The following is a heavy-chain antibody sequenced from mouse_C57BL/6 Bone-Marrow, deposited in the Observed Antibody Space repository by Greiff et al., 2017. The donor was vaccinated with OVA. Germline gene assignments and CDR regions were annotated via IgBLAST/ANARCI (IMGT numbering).Heavy chain of an antibody. Sequence: VQLQQSGPELVKPGASVKMSCKASGYTFTDYNMHWVKQSHGKSLEWIGYINPNNGGTSYNQKFKGKATLTVNKSSSTAYMELRSLTSEDSAVYYCARGYYGSSNAMDYWGQGTSVTVSS. V-gene: IGHV1-22*01. CDR3: ARGYYGSSNAMDY. J-gene: IGHJ4*01. CDR1: GYTFTDYN. D-gene: IGHD1-1*01. CDR2: INPNNGGT.